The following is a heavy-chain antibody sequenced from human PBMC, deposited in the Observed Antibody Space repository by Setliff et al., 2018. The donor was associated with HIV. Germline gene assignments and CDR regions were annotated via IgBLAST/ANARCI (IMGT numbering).Heavy chain of an antibody. D-gene: IGHD3-9*01. CDR3: ARGHDNKYYYFYYMDV. CDR2: ISHSGST. CDR1: GGSISSTNW. V-gene: IGHV4-4*02. J-gene: IGHJ6*03. Sequence: SETLSLTCAVSGGSISSTNWWSWVRQPPGKGLEWIGEISHSGSTNYNPSLKSRVTISVDRSKNQFSLKLSSVTAADTAVYYCARGHDNKYYYFYYMDVWGKGTTVTVSS.